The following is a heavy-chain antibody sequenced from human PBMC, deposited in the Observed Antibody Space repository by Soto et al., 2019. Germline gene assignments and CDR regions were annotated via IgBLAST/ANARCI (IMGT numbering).Heavy chain of an antibody. CDR3: ARLRGGDYFDY. CDR2: IKQDGSER. D-gene: IGHD2-15*01. Sequence: GGSLRLSCAASGFTFSSYWMTWVRQAPGKGLEWVANIKQDGSERTYVDSVRGRFTISRDNAKNSLYLQMNSLRAEDTAVYYCARLRGGDYFDYWGQGTLVTVSS. J-gene: IGHJ4*02. CDR1: GFTFSSYW. V-gene: IGHV3-7*05.